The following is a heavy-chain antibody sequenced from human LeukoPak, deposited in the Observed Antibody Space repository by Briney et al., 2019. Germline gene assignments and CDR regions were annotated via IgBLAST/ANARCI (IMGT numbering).Heavy chain of an antibody. J-gene: IGHJ4*02. CDR1: GGSISSSSYY. D-gene: IGHD3-22*01. CDR2: IYYSGST. CDR3: AGRKYYYDSSGYPPPFDY. Sequence: PSETLSLTCTVSGGSISSSSYYWGWIRQPPGKGLEWIGSIYYSGSTYYNPSLKSRVTISVDTSKNQFSLKLSSVTAADTAVYYCAGRKYYYDSSGYPPPFDYWGQGTLVTVSS. V-gene: IGHV4-39*01.